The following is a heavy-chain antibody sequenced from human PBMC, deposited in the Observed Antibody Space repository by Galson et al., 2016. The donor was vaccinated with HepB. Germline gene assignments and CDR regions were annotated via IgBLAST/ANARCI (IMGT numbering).Heavy chain of an antibody. J-gene: IGHJ4*02. V-gene: IGHV4-39*02. Sequence: TLSLSCTVSGGSISSDSYYWAWIRQPPGKGLEWIGSIYYSGTTYYNSSLKSRVTISIDTSENQFSVRLSSVTAADTAVYYCATDRDVRGVGLDYWGQGTLVTVSS. CDR3: ATDRDVRGVGLDY. CDR1: GGSISSDSYY. D-gene: IGHD3-10*01. CDR2: IYYSGTT.